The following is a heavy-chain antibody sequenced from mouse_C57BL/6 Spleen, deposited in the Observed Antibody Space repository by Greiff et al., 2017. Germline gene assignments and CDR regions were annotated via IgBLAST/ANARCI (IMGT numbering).Heavy chain of an antibody. D-gene: IGHD3-2*02. V-gene: IGHV1-82*01. J-gene: IGHJ2*01. CDR1: GYAFSSSW. CDR2: IYPGDGDT. Sequence: VQLVESGPELVKPGASVKISCKASGYAFSSSWMNWVKQRPGKGLEWIGRIYPGDGDTNYNGKFKGKATLTADKSSSTAYMQLSSLTSEDSAVYFCARSGNSSGLFDYWGQGTTLTVSS. CDR3: ARSGNSSGLFDY.